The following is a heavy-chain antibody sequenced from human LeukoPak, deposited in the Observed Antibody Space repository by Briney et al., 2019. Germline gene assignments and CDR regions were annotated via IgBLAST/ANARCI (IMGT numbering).Heavy chain of an antibody. Sequence: ASVKVSCKASGGTFSSYAISWARQAPGQGLEWMGGIIPIFGTANYAQKFQGRVTITADKSTSTAYMELSSLRSEDTAVYYCARGAGDIVVVPAAWSPYFDYWGQGTLVTVSS. CDR3: ARGAGDIVVVPAAWSPYFDY. J-gene: IGHJ4*02. CDR2: IIPIFGTA. CDR1: GGTFSSYA. D-gene: IGHD2-2*01. V-gene: IGHV1-69*06.